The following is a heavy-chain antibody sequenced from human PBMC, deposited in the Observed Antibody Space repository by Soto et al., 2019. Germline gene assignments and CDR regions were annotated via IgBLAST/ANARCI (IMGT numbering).Heavy chain of an antibody. CDR2: IIPMFGIA. CDR3: ASGIQLWLRRINNGYSG. V-gene: IGHV1-69*05. CDR1: GGTFSTYA. D-gene: IGHD5-18*01. Sequence: QVQLVQSGAEVKKPESSVKVSCKAPGGTFSTYAISWVRQAPGQGLEWMGGIIPMFGIANYAQRFQDRVTITQDESTNTVYMKLSSLRSEDTAVYFCASGIQLWLRRINNGYSGWGQGTLVTVSS. J-gene: IGHJ4*02.